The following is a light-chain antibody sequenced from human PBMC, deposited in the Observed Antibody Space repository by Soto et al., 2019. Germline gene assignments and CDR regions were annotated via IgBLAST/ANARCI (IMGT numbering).Light chain of an antibody. CDR3: HSYDSSNVV. CDR2: EDN. V-gene: IGLV6-57*04. CDR1: SGNIASSY. Sequence: NFMLTQPHSVSESPGKTVTISCTRGSGNIASSYVQWYQQRPGSAPTTVIYEDNQRPPGVPDRFSGSIDSSSNSASLTISGLKTEDEGDYYCHSYDSSNVVFGGGTKVTVL. J-gene: IGLJ2*01.